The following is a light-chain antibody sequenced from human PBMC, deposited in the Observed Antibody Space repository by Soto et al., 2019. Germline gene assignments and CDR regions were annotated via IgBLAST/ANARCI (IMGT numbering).Light chain of an antibody. J-gene: IGLJ3*02. V-gene: IGLV1-44*01. CDR1: SSNIGSNS. Sequence: QSVLTQPPSASQTPGQRVTISCSGSSSNIGSNSVNWYQQFPGTAPKLLIFVSNQRPSGVPDRFSGSKSGTSASLAISGLQSDDEADYYCAAWDDGLNGWVFGGGTQLTVL. CDR2: VSN. CDR3: AAWDDGLNGWV.